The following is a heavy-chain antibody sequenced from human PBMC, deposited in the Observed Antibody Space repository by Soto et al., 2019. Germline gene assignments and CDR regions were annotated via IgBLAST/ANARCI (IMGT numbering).Heavy chain of an antibody. J-gene: IGHJ4*02. CDR2: MSGGGNAA. CDR3: ARSLVLTRAGSAPFDF. D-gene: IGHD6-13*01. Sequence: GKELECVSSMSGGGNAAYYADAVKGRFTISRDNSQITLYLHLSSLRADVTAVYYCARSLVLTRAGSAPFDFWRKGALVLGFS. V-gene: IGHV3-23*01.